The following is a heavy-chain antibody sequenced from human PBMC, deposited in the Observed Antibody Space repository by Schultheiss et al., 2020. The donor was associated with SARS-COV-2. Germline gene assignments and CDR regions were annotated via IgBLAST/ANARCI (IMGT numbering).Heavy chain of an antibody. CDR1: GGSFSGYY. J-gene: IGHJ4*02. CDR3: ARHWRSSGWTTEYYFDY. V-gene: IGHV4-34*01. Sequence: SQTLSLTCAVYGGSFSGYYWSWIRQPPGKGLEWIGEINHSGSTNYNPSLKSRVTISVDTSKNQFSLKLSSVTAADTAVYYCARHWRSSGWTTEYYFDYWGQGTLVTVSS. CDR2: INHSGST. D-gene: IGHD6-19*01.